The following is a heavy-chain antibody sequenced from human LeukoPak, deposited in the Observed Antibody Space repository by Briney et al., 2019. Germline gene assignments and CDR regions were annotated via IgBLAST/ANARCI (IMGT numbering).Heavy chain of an antibody. CDR2: IKQDGSEK. J-gene: IGHJ5*02. V-gene: IGHV3-7*01. D-gene: IGHD2-15*01. CDR1: GFTLGNYW. Sequence: GGSLRLSCAASGFTLGNYWMTWVRQAPGKGLERVANIKQDGSEKYYVDSVKGRFTISRDNAENSLYLQMSSLRAEDTAVYYCATGGWYSETWGQGVLVTVSS. CDR3: ATGGWYSET.